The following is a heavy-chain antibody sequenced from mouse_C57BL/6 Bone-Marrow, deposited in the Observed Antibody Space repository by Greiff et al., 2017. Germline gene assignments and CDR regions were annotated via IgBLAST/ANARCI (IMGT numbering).Heavy chain of an antibody. V-gene: IGHV1-81*01. CDR2: IYPRSGNT. J-gene: IGHJ4*01. Sequence: VQLQQSGAELARPGASVKLSCKASGYTFTSYGISWVKQRTGQGLEWIGEIYPRSGNTYYNEKFKGKATLTADKSSSTSYMVLRSLTSEDSAVYFCARDYYYGYYYAMDYWGQGTSVTVSS. D-gene: IGHD1-1*01. CDR3: ARDYYYGYYYAMDY. CDR1: GYTFTSYG.